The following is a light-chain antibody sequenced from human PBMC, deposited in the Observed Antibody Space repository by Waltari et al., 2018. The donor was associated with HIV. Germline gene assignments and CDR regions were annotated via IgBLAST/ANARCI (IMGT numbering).Light chain of an antibody. CDR3: QSFDSSLNAYV. Sequence: QSVLTQPPSVSGAPGQRAIISCTGSSSNIGAPFTVHWHQLLPGTAPTPLIYATSNRPSGVPDRFSGSKSGTSASLAITGLQAEDEAEYYCQSFDSSLNAYVFGPGTTVVVL. J-gene: IGLJ1*01. CDR1: SSNIGAPFT. CDR2: ATS. V-gene: IGLV1-40*02.